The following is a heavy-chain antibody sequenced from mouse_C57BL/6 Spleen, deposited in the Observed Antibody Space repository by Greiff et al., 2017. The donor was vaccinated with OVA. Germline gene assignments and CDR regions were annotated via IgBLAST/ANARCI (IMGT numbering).Heavy chain of an antibody. J-gene: IGHJ1*03. D-gene: IGHD1-1*02. V-gene: IGHV1-7*01. CDR2: INPSSGYT. Sequence: QVQLKASGADLAKPGASVKLSCKASGYTFTSYWMHWVKQRPGQGLAWIGYINPSSGYTKYNQKFQDKATLTADKSSSTAYMQLSSLTYEDSAVYYCARGVARHFDVWGTGTTVTVSS. CDR3: ARGVARHFDV. CDR1: GYTFTSYW.